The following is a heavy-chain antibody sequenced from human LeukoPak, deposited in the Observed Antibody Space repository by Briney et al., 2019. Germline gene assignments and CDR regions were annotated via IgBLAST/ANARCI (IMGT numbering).Heavy chain of an antibody. CDR3: AREGDYYDSSGYSYYFDY. CDR1: GYTFTGYY. CDR2: INPNSGGT. J-gene: IGHJ4*02. Sequence: GASVKVSCKASGYTFTGYYMHWVRQAPGHGLEWMGRINPNSGGTNYAQKFQGRVTMTRDTSISTAYMELSRLRSDDTAVYYCAREGDYYDSSGYSYYFDYWGQGTLVTVSS. D-gene: IGHD3-22*01. V-gene: IGHV1-2*06.